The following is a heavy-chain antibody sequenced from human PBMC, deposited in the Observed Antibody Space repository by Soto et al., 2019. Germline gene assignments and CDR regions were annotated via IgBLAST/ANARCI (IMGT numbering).Heavy chain of an antibody. D-gene: IGHD7-27*01. CDR1: GLTFSTYS. CDR2: TSYDGRNK. V-gene: IGHV3-30*04. Sequence: QVQLVESGGGVVQPGRSLRLSCAASGLTFSTYSMHWVRQAPGKGLEWVAVTSYDGRNKYYADSVKGRFTISRDNSENTLYLQMNSLRPEDTAVYYCARGGDDAAPRAGYFDYWGQGTLVIVSS. CDR3: ARGGDDAAPRAGYFDY. J-gene: IGHJ4*02.